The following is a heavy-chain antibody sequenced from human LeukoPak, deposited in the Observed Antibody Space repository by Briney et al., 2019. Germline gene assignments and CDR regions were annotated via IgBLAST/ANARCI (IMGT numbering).Heavy chain of an antibody. J-gene: IGHJ5*02. D-gene: IGHD3-10*01. CDR3: ARARRSGGITMVRGVKDRGWFDP. V-gene: IGHV3-30*02. CDR2: IRYDGDNK. CDR1: GFTFSSYG. Sequence: GGSLRLSCAASGFTFSSYGMHWVRQAPGKGLEWVAFIRYDGDNKYYADSVKGRFTISRDISKNTLYLQMNSLRAEDTAVYYCARARRSGGITMVRGVKDRGWFDPWGQGTLVTVSS.